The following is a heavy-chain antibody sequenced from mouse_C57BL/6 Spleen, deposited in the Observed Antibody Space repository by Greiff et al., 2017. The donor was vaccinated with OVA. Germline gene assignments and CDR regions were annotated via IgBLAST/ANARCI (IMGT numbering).Heavy chain of an antibody. Sequence: QVQLQQPGAELVRPGTSVKLSCKASGYTFTSYWMHWVKQRPGQGLEWIGVIDPSDSYTNYNQKFKGKATLTVDTSSSTAYMQLSSLTSEDSAVYYCARPTRIYQRYFDVWGTGTTVTVSS. V-gene: IGHV1-59*01. D-gene: IGHD2-1*01. J-gene: IGHJ1*03. CDR1: GYTFTSYW. CDR2: IDPSDSYT. CDR3: ARPTRIYQRYFDV.